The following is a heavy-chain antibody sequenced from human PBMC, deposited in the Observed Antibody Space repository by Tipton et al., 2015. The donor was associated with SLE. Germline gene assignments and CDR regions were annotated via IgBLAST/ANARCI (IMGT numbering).Heavy chain of an antibody. CDR1: GGSISSYY. CDR2: IYYSGST. Sequence: TLSLTCTVSGGSISSYYWSWIRQPPGKGLEWIGYIYYSGSTNYNPSLKSRVTISVDTSKNQFSLKLSSVTAADTAVYYCARDAIAAAGTFDYWGQGTLVNVSS. J-gene: IGHJ4*02. CDR3: ARDAIAAAGTFDY. V-gene: IGHV4-59*01. D-gene: IGHD6-13*01.